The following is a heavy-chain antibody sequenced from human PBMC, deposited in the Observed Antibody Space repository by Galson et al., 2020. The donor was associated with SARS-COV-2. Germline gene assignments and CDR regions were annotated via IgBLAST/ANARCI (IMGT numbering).Heavy chain of an antibody. CDR1: GGSISSYY. D-gene: IGHD6-6*01. CDR3: ARGGRSSSSAEIFDD. J-gene: IGHJ4*02. V-gene: IGHV4-59*01. CDR2: IYYSGST. Sequence: SETLSLTCTVSGGSISSYYWSWIRQPPGKGLEWIGYIYYSGSTNYNPSLKSRVTISVDTSKNQFSLKLSSVTAADTAVYYCARGGRSSSSAEIFDDWGQGTLVTVSS.